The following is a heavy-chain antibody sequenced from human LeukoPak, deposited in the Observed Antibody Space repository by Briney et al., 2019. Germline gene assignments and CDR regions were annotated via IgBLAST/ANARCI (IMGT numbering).Heavy chain of an antibody. CDR1: VYTFTDYE. CDR3: ARNPSRSDTYFDL. D-gene: IGHD5-18*01. V-gene: IGHV1-8*01. Sequence: ASVTVSFKSSVYTFTDYEINWVRQASGQGLEWMGWTNPSSRNRAYAPKFEGRVTMTTDTSTSTAYMELRSLTSEDTAVYYCARNPSRSDTYFDLWGQGTLVTVSS. CDR2: TNPSSRNR. J-gene: IGHJ4*02.